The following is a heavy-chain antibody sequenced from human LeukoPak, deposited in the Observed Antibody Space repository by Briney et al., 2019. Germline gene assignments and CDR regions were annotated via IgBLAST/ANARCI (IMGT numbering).Heavy chain of an antibody. CDR2: IKSDGSST. CDR1: GFTFSSYW. Sequence: QPGGSLRLSCAASGFTFSSYWMHWVRQAPGKGLVWVSRIKSDGSSTSYADSVKGRFTISRDNDKNTLYLQMNSLRAEDTAVYYCARDQLYCPGGTCYFDHWRQGPLVTVSS. D-gene: IGHD2-8*02. V-gene: IGHV3-74*01. J-gene: IGHJ4*02. CDR3: ARDQLYCPGGTCYFDH.